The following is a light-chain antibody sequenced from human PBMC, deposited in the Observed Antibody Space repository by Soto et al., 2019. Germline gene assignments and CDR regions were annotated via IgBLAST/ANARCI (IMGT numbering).Light chain of an antibody. CDR3: QQANTFPLT. Sequence: DIQMTQSPSSVSASVGDRVTITCRASQGIYNWLAWYQQKPGKAPKLLISAVSNLQSGVTSRFSGSGYGTDFTLTISSLQPEDFATYYCQQANTFPLTLGPGTKVDIK. J-gene: IGKJ3*01. CDR1: QGIYNW. V-gene: IGKV1D-12*01. CDR2: AVS.